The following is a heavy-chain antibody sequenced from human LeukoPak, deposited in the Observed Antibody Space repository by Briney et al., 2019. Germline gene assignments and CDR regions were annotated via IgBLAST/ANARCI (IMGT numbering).Heavy chain of an antibody. CDR1: GGSFSGYY. J-gene: IGHJ4*02. D-gene: IGHD3-22*01. CDR3: ARAWYYYDSSGYYPFDY. Sequence: SETLSLTCAVYGGSFSGYYWSWIRQPPGKGLEWIGEINHSGSTNYNPSLKNRVTISVDTSKNQFSLKLSSVTAADTAVYYCARAWYYYDSSGYYPFDYWGQGTLVTVSS. V-gene: IGHV4-34*01. CDR2: INHSGST.